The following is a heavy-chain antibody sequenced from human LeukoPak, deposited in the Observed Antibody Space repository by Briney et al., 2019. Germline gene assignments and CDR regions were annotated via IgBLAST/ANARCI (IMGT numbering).Heavy chain of an antibody. J-gene: IGHJ6*02. CDR3: ARVPAMDGNYYYYYGMDV. D-gene: IGHD5-18*01. Sequence: PSETLSLTCAVYGGSFSGYWWCWIRQPPGKELEWIGEINHSGSTNYNPSLKSRVTISVDTSKNQFSLNLSSVTAADTAVYYCARVPAMDGNYYYYYGMDVWGQGTTVTVSS. CDR2: INHSGST. CDR1: GGSFSGYW. V-gene: IGHV4-34*01.